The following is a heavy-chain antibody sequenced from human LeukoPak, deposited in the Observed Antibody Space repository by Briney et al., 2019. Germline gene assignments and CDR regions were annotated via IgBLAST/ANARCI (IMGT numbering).Heavy chain of an antibody. D-gene: IGHD2-21*02. CDR3: ARGDYYSSDY. J-gene: IGHJ4*02. CDR2: IYYSGST. V-gene: IGHV4-38-2*02. CDR1: GYSISSSYY. Sequence: SETLSLTCTVSGYSISSSYYWDWIRQPPGKGLEWIGSIYYSGSTYYNPSLKSRVTISVDTSNNQFSLKLSSVTAADTAVYYCARGDYYSSDYWGQGTLVTVSS.